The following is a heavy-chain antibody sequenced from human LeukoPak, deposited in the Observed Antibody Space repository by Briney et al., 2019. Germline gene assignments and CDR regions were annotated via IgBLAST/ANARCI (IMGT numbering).Heavy chain of an antibody. CDR2: IYPGDSDT. D-gene: IGHD3-22*01. V-gene: IGHV5-51*01. Sequence: GESLKISCKGSGYSFSNYLIGRVRQMPVKGLEWMGIIYPGDSDTRYSPSFQGQVTISADKSISTAYLQWSSLKASDTAMYYCARRVPMTTSRAFDIWGQGTMVTVSS. CDR3: ARRVPMTTSRAFDI. J-gene: IGHJ3*02. CDR1: GYSFSNYL.